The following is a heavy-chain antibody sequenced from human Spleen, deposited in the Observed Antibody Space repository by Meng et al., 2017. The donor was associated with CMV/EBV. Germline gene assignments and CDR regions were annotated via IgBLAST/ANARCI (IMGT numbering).Heavy chain of an antibody. CDR3: AREGGSNDY. V-gene: IGHV3-7*01. D-gene: IGHD1-26*01. CDR1: GFTFTGYW. CDR2: IKKDGSEQ. J-gene: IGHJ4*02. Sequence: GGSLRLSCAASGFTFTGYWMSWVRQAPGKGLEWVVNIKKDGSEQFYADSVRGRFTVSRDNAKNALYLQMNSLRADDTAVYYCAREGGSNDYWGQGTLVTVSS.